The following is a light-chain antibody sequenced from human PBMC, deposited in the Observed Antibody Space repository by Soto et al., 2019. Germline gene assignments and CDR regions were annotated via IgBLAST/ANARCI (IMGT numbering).Light chain of an antibody. CDR1: QSVSSSY. CDR2: GAS. V-gene: IGKV3-20*01. CDR3: QQYGSSPWT. Sequence: EIVLTQSPGTRSLSPGERATLSCRASQSVSSSYLAWYQQKPGQAPRPLIYGASSRAIGIPDRFSGSGSGTDFTLTISRLEPEDCAVYYCQQYGSSPWTFGQGTKVEIK. J-gene: IGKJ1*01.